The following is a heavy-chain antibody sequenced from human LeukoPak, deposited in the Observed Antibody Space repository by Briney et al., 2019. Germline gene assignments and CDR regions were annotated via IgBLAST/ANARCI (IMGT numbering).Heavy chain of an antibody. CDR1: GFTFSSYA. V-gene: IGHV3-30-3*01. CDR2: ISYDGSNK. CDR3: ARDVYGFFDY. J-gene: IGHJ4*02. Sequence: PGGSLRLSCAASGFTFSSYAMHWVRQAPGKGLEWVAVISYDGSNKCYADSVKGRFTISRDNSKNTLYLQMNSLRAEDTAVYYCARDVYGFFDYWGQGTLVTVSS. D-gene: IGHD2-2*03.